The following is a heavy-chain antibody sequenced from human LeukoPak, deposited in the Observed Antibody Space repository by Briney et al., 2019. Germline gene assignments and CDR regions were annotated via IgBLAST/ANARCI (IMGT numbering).Heavy chain of an antibody. CDR3: GRVSSSTWYSTYYYYFYMDV. J-gene: IGHJ6*03. V-gene: IGHV4-59*01. D-gene: IGHD1-1*01. CDR1: DDSITMYY. CDR2: VDHTGST. Sequence: PSETLSLTCTVSDDSITMYYWTWIRQPPGKGLEWIGYVDHTGSTKFNPSLNGRVSISRDTSNNFFSLRLRSVTAADTAVYARGRVSSSTWYSTYYYYFYMDVWGKGTTVTVSS.